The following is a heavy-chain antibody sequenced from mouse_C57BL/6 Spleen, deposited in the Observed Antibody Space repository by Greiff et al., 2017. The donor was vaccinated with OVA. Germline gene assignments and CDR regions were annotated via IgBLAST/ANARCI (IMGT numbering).Heavy chain of an antibody. J-gene: IGHJ3*01. CDR2: INYDGSST. Sequence: EVKLMESEGGLVQPGRSMKLSCTASGFTFSDYYMAWVRQVPEKGLEWVANINYDGSSTYYLDSLKSRFIISRDNAKNILYLQMSSLKSEDTATYYCARVSSGYGFAYWGQGTLVTVSA. CDR3: ARVSSGYGFAY. D-gene: IGHD3-2*02. CDR1: GFTFSDYY. V-gene: IGHV5-16*01.